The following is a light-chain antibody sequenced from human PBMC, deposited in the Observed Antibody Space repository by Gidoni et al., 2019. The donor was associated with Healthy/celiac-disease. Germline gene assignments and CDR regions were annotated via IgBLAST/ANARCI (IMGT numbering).Light chain of an antibody. CDR2: GAS. CDR3: QQYNNWPPWT. J-gene: IGKJ1*01. V-gene: IGKV3-15*01. CDR1: QSVSSN. Sequence: EIVMPQSPATLSVSPGERATLSCRARQSVSSNLAWYQQKPGQAPSLLIYGASTRATGIPARFSGSGSGTEFTLTISSLQSEDFAVYYCQQYNNWPPWTFGQGTKVEIK.